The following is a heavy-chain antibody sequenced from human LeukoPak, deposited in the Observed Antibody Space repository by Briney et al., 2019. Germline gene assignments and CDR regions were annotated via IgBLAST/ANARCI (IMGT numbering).Heavy chain of an antibody. V-gene: IGHV3-66*01. J-gene: IGHJ4*02. CDR2: IYRFGST. CDR1: GFSVGDNY. CDR3: ARGCSGGSCFGDFDY. D-gene: IGHD2-15*01. Sequence: PGGSLRLSCEASGFSVGDNYMTWVRQAPGKGPEWVSVIYRFGSTIYADSVKGRFTISRDNAKNSLFLQMNSLRDEDTAVYYCARGCSGGSCFGDFDYWGQGTLGTVSS.